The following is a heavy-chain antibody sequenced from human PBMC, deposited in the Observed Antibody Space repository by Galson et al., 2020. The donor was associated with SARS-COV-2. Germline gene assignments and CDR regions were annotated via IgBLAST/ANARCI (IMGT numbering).Heavy chain of an antibody. Sequence: SEPLSLTCAVSGGSISSGGYSWTWIRQPPGKALEWIGYIYQSGATHYNPSLKGRLTISVDRSKNQLSLDLRSVNVADSAVYYCARRYTYGLSPYWYFDLWGPGTLVTVSS. CDR2: IYQSGAT. V-gene: IGHV4-30-2*01. J-gene: IGHJ2*01. D-gene: IGHD5-18*01. CDR1: GGSISSGGYS. CDR3: ARRYTYGLSPYWYFDL.